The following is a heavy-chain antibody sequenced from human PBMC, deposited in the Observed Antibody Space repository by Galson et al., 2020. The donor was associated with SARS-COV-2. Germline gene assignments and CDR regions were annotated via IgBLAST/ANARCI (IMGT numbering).Heavy chain of an antibody. Sequence: GGSLRLSCAASGFTFSSYWMSWVRQAPGKGLEWVANIKQDGSEKYYVDSVKGRFTISRDNAKNSLYLQMNSLRAEDTAVYYCARVSIFGYSGYDLRGWHYYYYGMDVWGQGTTVTVSS. V-gene: IGHV3-7*01. CDR2: IKQDGSEK. J-gene: IGHJ6*02. CDR3: ARVSIFGYSGYDLRGWHYYYYGMDV. CDR1: GFTFSSYW. D-gene: IGHD5-12*01.